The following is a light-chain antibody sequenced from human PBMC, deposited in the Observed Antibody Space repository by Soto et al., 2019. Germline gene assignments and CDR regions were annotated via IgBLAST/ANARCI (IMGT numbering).Light chain of an antibody. CDR3: QQRSNWIT. Sequence: TQSPSSLSVSPGERATLSCRASQSVSTNLAWYQQKPGQAPRLLIYDASNRATGIPARFSGSGSGTDFTLTISSLEPEDFAVYYCQQRSNWITFGQGTRLETK. CDR1: QSVSTN. CDR2: DAS. V-gene: IGKV3-11*01. J-gene: IGKJ5*01.